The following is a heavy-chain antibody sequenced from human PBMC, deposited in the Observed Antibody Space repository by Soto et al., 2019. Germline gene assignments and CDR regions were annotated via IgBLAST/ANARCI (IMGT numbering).Heavy chain of an antibody. Sequence: PSETLSLTCTVSGGSISSSSYYWGWIRQPPGKGLEWIGSIYYSGSTYYNPSLKSRVTISVDTSKNQFSLKLSSVTAADTAVYYCARQAGLAVAGPPDYWGQGTLVTVSS. CDR1: GGSISSSSYY. CDR3: ARQAGLAVAGPPDY. D-gene: IGHD6-19*01. V-gene: IGHV4-39*01. J-gene: IGHJ4*02. CDR2: IYYSGST.